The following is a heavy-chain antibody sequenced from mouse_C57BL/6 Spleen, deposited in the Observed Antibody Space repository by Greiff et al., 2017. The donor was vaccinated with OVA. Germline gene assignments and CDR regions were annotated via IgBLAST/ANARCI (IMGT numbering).Heavy chain of an antibody. CDR3: ASAQGRIGYDY. CDR2: IRNKGNGYTT. D-gene: IGHD1-2*01. Sequence: EVHLVESGGGLVQPGGSLCLSCAASGFTFTGYYMSWVRQPPGKALEWLGFIRNKGNGYTTEYCASGKGRFTISRNNYQCILYLRMNARRTEDSASYKYASAQGRIGYDYWGQGTTLTVSS. J-gene: IGHJ2*01. CDR1: GFTFTGYY. V-gene: IGHV7-3*01.